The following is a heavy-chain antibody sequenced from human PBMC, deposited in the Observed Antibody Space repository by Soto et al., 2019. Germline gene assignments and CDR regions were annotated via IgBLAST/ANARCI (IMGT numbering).Heavy chain of an antibody. D-gene: IGHD6-13*01. J-gene: IGHJ4*02. CDR3: AREFEQLADY. CDR1: GGSVSSGSYY. V-gene: IGHV4-61*01. Sequence: SETLSLTCTVSGGSVSSGSYYWSWIRQPPGKGLEWIGYIYYSGSTNSNPSLKSRVTLSVDTSKNQFSLKLRSVTAADTAVYYCAREFEQLADYWGQGTLVTVSS. CDR2: IYYSGST.